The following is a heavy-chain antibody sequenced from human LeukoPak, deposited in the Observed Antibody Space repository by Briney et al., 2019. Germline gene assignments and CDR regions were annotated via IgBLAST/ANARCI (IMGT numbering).Heavy chain of an antibody. Sequence: GGSLRLPCAASGFTFSSYEMNWVRQAPGKGLEWVAHISSGGNVEYYLDSVRGRFTMSRDNAKSLLFLQMNSLRAEDTAVYYCARDTLNGPFVISLDYWGQGALVTVSS. CDR1: GFTFSSYE. CDR3: ARDTLNGPFVISLDY. CDR2: ISSGGNVE. V-gene: IGHV3-48*03. J-gene: IGHJ4*02. D-gene: IGHD3-9*01.